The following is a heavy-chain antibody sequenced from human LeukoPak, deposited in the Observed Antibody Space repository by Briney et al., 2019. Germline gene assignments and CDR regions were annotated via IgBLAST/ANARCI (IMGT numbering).Heavy chain of an antibody. V-gene: IGHV3-48*03. Sequence: GGSLRLSGAASGFTCSSYEMKWVGQAQGNGLEGVSYISSSGSTIYYADSVKGRFTLSRDNSQNTLYLQMNSLRAEDTAVYCCAKAPAWGSGSYPDYWGQGTLVTVSS. CDR1: GFTCSSYE. D-gene: IGHD3-10*01. CDR2: ISSSGSTI. CDR3: AKAPAWGSGSYPDY. J-gene: IGHJ4*02.